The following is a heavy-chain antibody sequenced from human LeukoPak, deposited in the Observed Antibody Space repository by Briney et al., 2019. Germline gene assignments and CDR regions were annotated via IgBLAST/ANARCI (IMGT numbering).Heavy chain of an antibody. CDR3: ARGGYYYYGMDV. CDR2: MNPNSGNT. V-gene: IGHV1-8*01. Sequence: GASVKVSCEASGYTFTSYDINWVRQATGQGLEWMGWMNPNSGNTGYAQKFQGRVTMTRNTSISTAYMELSSLRSEDTAVYYCARGGYYYYGMDVWGQGTTVTVSS. J-gene: IGHJ6*02. CDR1: GYTFTSYD.